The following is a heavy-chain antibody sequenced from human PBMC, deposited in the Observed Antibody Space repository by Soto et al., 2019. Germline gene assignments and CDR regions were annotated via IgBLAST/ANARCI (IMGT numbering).Heavy chain of an antibody. Sequence: VASVKVSCKASGYTFTSSGISWVRQAPGQGLEWMGGVIPIFGTANYAQKFQGRVTITADESTSTAYMELSSLRSEDTAVYYCARAGSSGPQEYYFDYWGQGTLVTVS. J-gene: IGHJ4*02. V-gene: IGHV1-69*13. CDR1: GYTFTSSG. CDR2: VIPIFGTA. D-gene: IGHD6-19*01. CDR3: ARAGSSGPQEYYFDY.